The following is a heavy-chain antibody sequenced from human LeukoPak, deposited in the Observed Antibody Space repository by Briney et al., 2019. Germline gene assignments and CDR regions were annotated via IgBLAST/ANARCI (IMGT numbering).Heavy chain of an antibody. J-gene: IGHJ3*02. Sequence: GGSLRLSCAASGFTVSSNYMSWVRQAPGKGLEWVSVIYSGGSTYHADSVKGRFTISRDNSKNTLYLQMNSLRAEDTAVYYCARVAQEYYDFWSGYRDAFDIWGQGTMVTVSS. CDR2: IYSGGST. V-gene: IGHV3-66*02. D-gene: IGHD3-3*01. CDR1: GFTVSSNY. CDR3: ARVAQEYYDFWSGYRDAFDI.